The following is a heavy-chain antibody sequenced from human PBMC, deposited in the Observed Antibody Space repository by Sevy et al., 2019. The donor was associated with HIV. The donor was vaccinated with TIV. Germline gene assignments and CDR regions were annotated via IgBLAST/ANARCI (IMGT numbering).Heavy chain of an antibody. CDR2: IYYSGST. D-gene: IGHD6-19*01. J-gene: IGHJ4*02. Sequence: SETLSLTCTVSGGSISSSSYYWGWIRQPPGKGLEWIGSIYYSGSTYYNPSLKSRVTISVDTSKNQFSLKLSSVTAADTAVYYCARHHPHDSGWYYFDXWGQGTLVTVSS. CDR1: GGSISSSSYY. CDR3: ARHHPHDSGWYYFDX. V-gene: IGHV4-39*01.